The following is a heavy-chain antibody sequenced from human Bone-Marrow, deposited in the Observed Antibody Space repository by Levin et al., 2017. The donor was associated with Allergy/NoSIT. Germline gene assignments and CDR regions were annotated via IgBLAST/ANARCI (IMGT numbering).Heavy chain of an antibody. D-gene: IGHD2-2*01. CDR1: GFTFSDYY. V-gene: IGHV3-11*01. Sequence: GESLKISCAASGFTFSDYYMSWIRQAPGKGLEWVSYISSSGSTIYYADSVKGRFTISRDNAKNSLYLQMNSLRAEDTAVYYCARGSCSSTSCHDAEIYYYYMDVWGKGTTVTVSS. CDR2: ISSSGSTI. J-gene: IGHJ6*03. CDR3: ARGSCSSTSCHDAEIYYYYMDV.